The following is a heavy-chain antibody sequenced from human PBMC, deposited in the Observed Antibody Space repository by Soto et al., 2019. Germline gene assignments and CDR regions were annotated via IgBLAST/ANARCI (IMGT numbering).Heavy chain of an antibody. CDR1: GFTFSSYA. J-gene: IGHJ6*02. Sequence: GGSLRLSCAASGFTFSSYAMHWVRQAPGKGLEWVAVISYDGSNKYYADSVKGRFTISRDNSKNTLCLQMNSLRAEDTAVYYCARDLFPAAGTHYYYYGMDVWGQGTTVTVSS. V-gene: IGHV3-30-3*01. D-gene: IGHD6-13*01. CDR2: ISYDGSNK. CDR3: ARDLFPAAGTHYYYYGMDV.